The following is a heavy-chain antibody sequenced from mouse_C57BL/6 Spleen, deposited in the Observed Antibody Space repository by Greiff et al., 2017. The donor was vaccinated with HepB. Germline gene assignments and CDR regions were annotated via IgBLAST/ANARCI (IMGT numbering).Heavy chain of an antibody. CDR2: ISSGSSTI. J-gene: IGHJ4*01. CDR1: GFTFSDYG. Sequence: EVQRVESGGGLVKPGGSLKLSCAASGFTFSDYGMHWVRQAPEKGLEWVAYISSGSSTIYYADTVKGRFTISRENAKNTLFLQMTSLRSEDTAMYYCARKPPNYYAMDYWGQGTSVTVSS. D-gene: IGHD6-5*01. CDR3: ARKPPNYYAMDY. V-gene: IGHV5-17*01.